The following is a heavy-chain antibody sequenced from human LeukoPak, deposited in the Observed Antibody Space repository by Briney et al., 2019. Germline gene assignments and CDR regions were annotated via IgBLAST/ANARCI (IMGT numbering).Heavy chain of an antibody. Sequence: GGSLRLSCAASGFTFSSYSMNWACQAPGKGLEWVSAISGSGGSTYYADSVKGRFTISRDNSKNTLYLQMNSLRAEDTAVYYCAKDLKRSPGIAVAGTWGQGTLVTVSS. CDR3: AKDLKRSPGIAVAGT. CDR2: ISGSGGST. D-gene: IGHD6-19*01. V-gene: IGHV3-23*01. CDR1: GFTFSSYS. J-gene: IGHJ4*02.